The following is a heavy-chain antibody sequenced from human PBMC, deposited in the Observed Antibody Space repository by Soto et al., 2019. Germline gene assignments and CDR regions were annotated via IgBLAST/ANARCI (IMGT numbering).Heavy chain of an antibody. D-gene: IGHD3-22*01. CDR2: ISAYNGNT. J-gene: IGHJ4*02. CDR3: ARDRQYYYDSSAYPGFDS. Sequence: QVQLVQSGAEVKKPGASVKVSCKASGYTFTNYGFSWVRQAPGQGLEWMGWISAYNGNTNYAPKLQGRVTLTTDTDTSTAYMELRSLRSNYTAVYYCARDRQYYYDSSAYPGFDSWGQGTLVTVSS. CDR1: GYTFTNYG. V-gene: IGHV1-18*01.